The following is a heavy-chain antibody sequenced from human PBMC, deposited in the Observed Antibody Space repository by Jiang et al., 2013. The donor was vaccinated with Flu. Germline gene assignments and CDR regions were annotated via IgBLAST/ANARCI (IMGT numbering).Heavy chain of an antibody. CDR3: ARDLVGVRGFNY. J-gene: IGHJ4*02. D-gene: IGHD1-26*01. Sequence: LVESGGNLVQPGGSLRLSCAASGFTFSMYWMSWVRQAPGKGLEWVANIKEDGSDQYYVDSVKGRFTISRDNAKNSLYLQMNSLRAEDTALYYCARDLVGVRGFNYWGQGTLVTVSS. CDR1: GFTFSMYW. CDR2: IKEDGSDQ. V-gene: IGHV3-7*01.